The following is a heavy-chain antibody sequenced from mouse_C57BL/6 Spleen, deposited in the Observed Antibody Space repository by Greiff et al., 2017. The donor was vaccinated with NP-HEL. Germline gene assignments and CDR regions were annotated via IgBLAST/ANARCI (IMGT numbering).Heavy chain of an antibody. J-gene: IGHJ1*03. Sequence: LVESGAELVRPGTSVKVSCKASGYAFTNYLIEWVKQRPGQGLEWIGVINPGSGGTNYNEKFKGKATLTADKSSSTAYMQLSSLTSEDSAVYFCARGGYGSSYWYFDVWGTGTTVTVSS. V-gene: IGHV1-54*01. CDR1: GYAFTNYL. D-gene: IGHD1-1*01. CDR3: ARGGYGSSYWYFDV. CDR2: INPGSGGT.